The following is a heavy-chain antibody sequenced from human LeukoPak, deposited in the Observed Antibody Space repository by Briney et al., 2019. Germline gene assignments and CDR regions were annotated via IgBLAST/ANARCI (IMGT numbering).Heavy chain of an antibody. J-gene: IGHJ4*02. V-gene: IGHV3-7*03. CDR2: IKHDGSEK. CDR1: GFTFKTHW. D-gene: IGHD4-11*01. CDR3: ARDLGNYSPFDY. Sequence: PGGSLRLSCVVSGFTFKTHWMSWVRQAPGKGLEWLANIKHDGSEKYYVDSVKGRFTISRDNAKNSLYLQMNSLRAEDTAVYYCARDLGNYSPFDYWGQGTLVTVSS.